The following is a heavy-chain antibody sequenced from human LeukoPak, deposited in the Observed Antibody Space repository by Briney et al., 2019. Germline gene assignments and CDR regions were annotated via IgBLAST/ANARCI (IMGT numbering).Heavy chain of an antibody. CDR3: ASRYYDFWSGYPS. CDR2: ISSSGSTI. V-gene: IGHV3-11*04. D-gene: IGHD3-3*01. CDR1: GFTFSDYY. Sequence: PGGSLRLSCAASGFTFSDYYMSWFRQAPGKGLEWVSYISSSGSTIYYADSVKGRFTISRDNAKNSLYLQMNSLRAEDTAVYYCASRYYDFWSGYPSWGQGTLVTVSS. J-gene: IGHJ5*02.